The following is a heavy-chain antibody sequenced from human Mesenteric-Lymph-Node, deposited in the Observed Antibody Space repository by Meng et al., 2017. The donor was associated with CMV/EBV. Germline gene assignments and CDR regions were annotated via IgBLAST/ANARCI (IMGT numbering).Heavy chain of an antibody. D-gene: IGHD2-2*02. J-gene: IGHJ4*02. V-gene: IGHV4-4*01. CDR3: ARSRCTKSSCYTGTFDY. CDR1: W. CDR2: VTPTESI. Sequence: WGGWGRQHTGKGLEWRGEVTPTESINYNKTLKSRGTISTEKSKKQCSLKLNSVTDADTAVYFCARSRCTKSSCYTGTFDYWGQGSLVTVSS.